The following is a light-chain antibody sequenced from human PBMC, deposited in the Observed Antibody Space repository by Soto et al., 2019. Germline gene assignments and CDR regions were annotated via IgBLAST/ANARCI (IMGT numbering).Light chain of an antibody. CDR2: SNN. CDR1: SSNIGSNT. J-gene: IGLJ2*01. CDR3: AAWDATLNGL. V-gene: IGLV1-44*01. Sequence: QPVLTQPPSASGTPGQRVTISCSGSSSNIGSNTVNWYQQVPGTAPKLLISSNNQRPSGVPDRFSGSKSGTSASLAISGLQSEDEADYYCAAWDATLNGLFGGGTKLTVL.